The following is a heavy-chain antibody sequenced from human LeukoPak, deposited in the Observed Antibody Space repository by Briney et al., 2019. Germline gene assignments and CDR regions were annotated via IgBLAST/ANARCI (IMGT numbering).Heavy chain of an antibody. CDR3: ARERGIVVVPAAGYYFDY. V-gene: IGHV3-7*01. D-gene: IGHD2-2*01. CDR1: GFTFSSYW. CDR2: IKQDGSEK. Sequence: GGSLGLSCAASGFTFSSYWMSWVRQAPGKGLEWVANIKQDGSEKYYVDSVKGRFTISRDNAKNSLYLQMNSLRAEDTAVYYCARERGIVVVPAAGYYFDYWGQGTLVTVSS. J-gene: IGHJ4*02.